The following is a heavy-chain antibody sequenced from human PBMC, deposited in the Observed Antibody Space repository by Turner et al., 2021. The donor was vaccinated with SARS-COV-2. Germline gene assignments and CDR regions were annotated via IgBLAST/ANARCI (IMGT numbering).Heavy chain of an antibody. CDR1: GGSISSGGYY. V-gene: IGHV4-31*03. CDR2: IYYRGST. CDR3: ARDHLDPSTVTTWRGFDP. D-gene: IGHD4-17*01. Sequence: QVRLQESGPGLVKPSQTLSLTCTVSGGSISSGGYYWSWIRQHPGKGLEWIGYIYYRGSTYYNPSLKSRVTISVDTSKNQFSLKLSSVTAADTAVYYCARDHLDPSTVTTWRGFDPWGQGTLVTVSS. J-gene: IGHJ5*02.